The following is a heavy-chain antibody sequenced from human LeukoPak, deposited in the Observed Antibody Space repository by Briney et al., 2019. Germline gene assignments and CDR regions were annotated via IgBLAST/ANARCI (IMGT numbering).Heavy chain of an antibody. CDR2: INPNSGGR. J-gene: IGHJ4*02. CDR3: ARAYSGYEAFDY. Sequence: GASVKVSCKASGYTFTGYYIHWVRQAPGQGLEWMGWINPNSGGRNYAQEFQGRVTMTRDTSTTYMELSRLTSDDTAVYYCARAYSGYEAFDYWGQGTLVTVSS. V-gene: IGHV1-2*02. CDR1: GYTFTGYY. D-gene: IGHD5-12*01.